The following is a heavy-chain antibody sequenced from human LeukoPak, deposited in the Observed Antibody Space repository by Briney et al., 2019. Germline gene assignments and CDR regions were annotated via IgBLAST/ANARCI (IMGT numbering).Heavy chain of an antibody. V-gene: IGHV3-15*01. CDR1: GFTFSNAW. D-gene: IGHD2-15*01. Sequence: GGSLRLSCAASGFTFSNAWMSWVRQAPGKGLEWVGRIKSKTDGGTTDYAAPVKGRFTISRDDSKNTLYLQMNSLKTADTAVYYCTTSPPYCSGGSCFDYWGQGTLVTLSS. J-gene: IGHJ4*02. CDR3: TTSPPYCSGGSCFDY. CDR2: IKSKTDGGTT.